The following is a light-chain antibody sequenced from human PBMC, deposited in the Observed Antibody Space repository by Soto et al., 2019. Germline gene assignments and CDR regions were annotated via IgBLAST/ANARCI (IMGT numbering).Light chain of an antibody. J-gene: IGKJ1*01. CDR2: EAS. Sequence: DIQVTQSPSTLSASVGDRVTITCRASQSVSIWLAWYQVKPGKAPKLLIYEASRLETGVPSRFSGRGSGTEFPLTISSLQPDDFATYYCQQYIAYSGTFGQGTKVEIK. V-gene: IGKV1-5*03. CDR3: QQYIAYSGT. CDR1: QSVSIW.